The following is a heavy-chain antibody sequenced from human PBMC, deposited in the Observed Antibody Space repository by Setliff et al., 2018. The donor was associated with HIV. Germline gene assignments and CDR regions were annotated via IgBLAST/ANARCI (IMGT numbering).Heavy chain of an antibody. CDR2: ISGSGGST. CDR3: ARSVIGYYYYGMDV. D-gene: IGHD3-10*01. V-gene: IGHV3-23*01. J-gene: IGHJ6*02. Sequence: GGSLRLSCAASGFTFSSYPMSWVRQAPGKGLEWVSGISGSGGSTYYADSVKGRFTISRDNSKNTLYLQMNSRRAEDTAVYYCARSVIGYYYYGMDVWGQGTLVTVSS. CDR1: GFTFSSYP.